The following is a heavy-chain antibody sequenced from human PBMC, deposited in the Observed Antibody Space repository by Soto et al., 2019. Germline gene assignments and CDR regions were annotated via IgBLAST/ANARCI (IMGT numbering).Heavy chain of an antibody. D-gene: IGHD3-16*01. V-gene: IGHV3-15*01. CDR1: GFTFDNAW. Sequence: EVQLVESGGGLVKPGGSLRLSCAASGFTFDNAWMTWVRQAPGTGLEWVGRIKSKTEGETTDYAAPVKARFAISRDDSKNTLFLQMNSLKTEDTAVYDCTTWGGHSLFDYWGQGTLVTVSS. CDR3: TTWGGHSLFDY. CDR2: IKSKTEGETT. J-gene: IGHJ4*02.